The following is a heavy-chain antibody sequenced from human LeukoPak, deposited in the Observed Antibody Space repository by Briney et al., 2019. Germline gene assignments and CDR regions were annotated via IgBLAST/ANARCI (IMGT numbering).Heavy chain of an antibody. J-gene: IGHJ3*02. CDR1: GFTFSSYS. D-gene: IGHD1-26*01. CDR3: ARDVGASAPDAFDI. V-gene: IGHV3-21*01. Sequence: GGSLRLSCAASGFTFSSYSMNWVRQAPGKGLEWVSSISTSSNYIYYADSVKGRFTISRDNAKNSLYLQMNSLRVEDTDVYYCARDVGASAPDAFDIWGQGTMVTVSS. CDR2: ISTSSNYI.